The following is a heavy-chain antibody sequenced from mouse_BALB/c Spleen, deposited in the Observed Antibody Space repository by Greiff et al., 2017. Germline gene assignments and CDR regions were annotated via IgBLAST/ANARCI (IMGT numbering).Heavy chain of an antibody. D-gene: IGHD2-10*02. CDR2: IWAGGST. CDR1: GFSLTSYG. V-gene: IGHV2-9*02. Sequence: QVQLQQSGPGLVAPSQSLSITCTVSGFSLTSYGVHWVRQPPGKGLEWLGVIWAGGSTNYNSALMSRLSISKDNSKSQVFLKMNSLQTDDTAMYYCARDRYGLDYWGQGTTLTVSS. CDR3: ARDRYGLDY. J-gene: IGHJ2*01.